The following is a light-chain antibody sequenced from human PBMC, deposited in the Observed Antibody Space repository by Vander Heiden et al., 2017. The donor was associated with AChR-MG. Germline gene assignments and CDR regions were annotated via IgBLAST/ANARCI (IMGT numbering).Light chain of an antibody. Sequence: DLQMTQFPSSLPASVGDRVTITCRASQNVGTNLNWYQQRPEEAPKLLIYGASRLQSGVSSRFSGRGSGSEFTLIINSLQPEDFATYFWQQSFYTLTFGGGTKIEI. J-gene: IGKJ4*01. CDR3: QQSFYTLT. CDR1: QNVGTN. V-gene: IGKV1-39*01. CDR2: GAS.